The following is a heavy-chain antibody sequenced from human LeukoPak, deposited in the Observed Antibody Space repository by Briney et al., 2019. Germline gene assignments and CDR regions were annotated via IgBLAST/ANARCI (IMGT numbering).Heavy chain of an antibody. J-gene: IGHJ6*04. V-gene: IGHV1-69*06. Sequence: ASVKVSCKASGGTFSSYAISWVRQAPGQGLEWMGGIIPIFGTANYAQKFQGRVTITADKPTSTAYMELSSLRSEDTAVYYCARASSDYVWGSYRSPYYYYGMDVWGKGTTVTVSS. CDR2: IIPIFGTA. D-gene: IGHD3-16*02. CDR1: GGTFSSYA. CDR3: ARASSDYVWGSYRSPYYYYGMDV.